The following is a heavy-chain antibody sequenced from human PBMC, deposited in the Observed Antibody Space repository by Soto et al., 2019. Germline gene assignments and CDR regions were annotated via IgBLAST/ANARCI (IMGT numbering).Heavy chain of an antibody. D-gene: IGHD1-26*01. CDR3: ARLGIGWEFPFDY. V-gene: IGHV4-61*08. Sequence: QVQLQESGQGLVKPSETLSLTCIVSGGSVSNDAYYWSWIRQPPGKGLEWIGYIYHSGSTYYNPSLKSRVTISADTSANQFSLKVSSVTAADTAVYYCARLGIGWEFPFDYWGQGTLVNVSS. CDR2: IYHSGST. CDR1: GGSVSNDAYY. J-gene: IGHJ4*02.